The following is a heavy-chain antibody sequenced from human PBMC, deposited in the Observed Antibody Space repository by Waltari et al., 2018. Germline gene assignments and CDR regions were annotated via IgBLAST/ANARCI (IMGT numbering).Heavy chain of an antibody. Sequence: QVQLVQSGAEVKQPGSSVKVYCKASGATFSSYAIPWVRQAPGQGLEWMGRIIPILGIPNYAQKFQGRVTITADKSTSTAYMELSSLRSEDTAVYYCARGLPGYYFDYWGQGTLVTVSS. CDR1: GATFSSYA. CDR3: ARGLPGYYFDY. J-gene: IGHJ4*02. CDR2: IIPILGIP. V-gene: IGHV1-69*04.